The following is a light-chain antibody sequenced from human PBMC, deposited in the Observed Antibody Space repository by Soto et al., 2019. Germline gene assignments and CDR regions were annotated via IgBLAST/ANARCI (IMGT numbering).Light chain of an antibody. J-gene: IGKJ2*01. V-gene: IGKV3-20*01. CDR1: QSVSNNY. CDR3: QQYGSSPPYT. Sequence: EVVLTQSPGTLSLSPGERATLSCRASQSVSNNYLAWDQQKPGQSPKLLIFGSSDRATGIPDRFSGSGSGTDFXLTISSLEPEDFAVYYCQQYGSSPPYTFGQGTKLEIK. CDR2: GSS.